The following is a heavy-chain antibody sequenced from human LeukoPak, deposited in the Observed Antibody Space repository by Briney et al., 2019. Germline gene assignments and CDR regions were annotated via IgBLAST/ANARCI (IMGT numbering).Heavy chain of an antibody. Sequence: PSETLSLTCTVSGGSISAYYWSWIRQPPGKGLEWIGYIYYSGSTNSNPSLKSRVSISVDTSKNQFSLKLSSVTAADTAVYYCARALNSSNRYLAFDIWGQGTLVTVSS. J-gene: IGHJ3*02. CDR1: GGSISAYY. V-gene: IGHV4-59*01. CDR2: IYYSGST. CDR3: ARALNSSNRYLAFDI. D-gene: IGHD6-13*01.